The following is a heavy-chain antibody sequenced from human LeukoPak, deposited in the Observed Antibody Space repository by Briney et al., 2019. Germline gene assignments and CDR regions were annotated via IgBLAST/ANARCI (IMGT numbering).Heavy chain of an antibody. V-gene: IGHV3-21*01. CDR2: ISSSSSYI. CDR3: AREAGTGSWPFDH. J-gene: IGHJ4*02. CDR1: GFTFSSYN. Sequence: GGSVRLSCAASGFTFSSYNMNWARQAPGKGLEWVSSISSSSSYIYYADSVKGRFTISRDNAKNSLNLQMNSLRAEDTAVYYCAREAGTGSWPFDHWGQGALVTDSS. D-gene: IGHD6-13*01.